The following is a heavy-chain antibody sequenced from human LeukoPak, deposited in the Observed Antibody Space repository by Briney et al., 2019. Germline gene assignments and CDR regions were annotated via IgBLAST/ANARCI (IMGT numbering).Heavy chain of an antibody. D-gene: IGHD1-14*01. CDR2: IYSSGHT. V-gene: IGHV4-31*03. Sequence: YPSQTLSLTCTVSGGSIFSGANYWSWIRQRPGRGLEWIGYIYSSGHTYHNPSLRSRVFLSVDTSKRQLSLKLTSVTAADTAVYYCARAPSVDWYKFQLWGQGTLVTVSS. CDR3: ARAPSVDWYKFQL. J-gene: IGHJ1*01. CDR1: GGSIFSGANY.